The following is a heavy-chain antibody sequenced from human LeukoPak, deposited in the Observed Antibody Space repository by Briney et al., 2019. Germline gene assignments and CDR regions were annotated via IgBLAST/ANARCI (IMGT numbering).Heavy chain of an antibody. CDR1: GFTFSSYG. CDR3: ARDIQKAGFDP. Sequence: GGSLRLSCAASGFTFSSYGMTWVRRAPGRGLEWVANIKQDGSEKYYVDSVKGRVTISRDNAKNSLYLQMNSLRAEDTAVYYCARDIQKAGFDPWGQGTLVTVSS. CDR2: IKQDGSEK. V-gene: IGHV3-7*01. D-gene: IGHD1-1*01. J-gene: IGHJ5*02.